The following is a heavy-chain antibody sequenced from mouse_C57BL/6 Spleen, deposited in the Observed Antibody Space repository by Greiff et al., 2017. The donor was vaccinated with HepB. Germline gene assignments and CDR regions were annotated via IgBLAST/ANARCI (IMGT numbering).Heavy chain of an antibody. CDR3: ARKGGYYGNYEFAY. V-gene: IGHV1-26*01. Sequence: EVQLQQSGPELVKPGASVKISCKASGYTFTDYYMNWVKQSHGKSLEWIGDINPNNGGTSYNQKFKGKATLTVDKSSSTAYMELRSLTSENSAVYYCARKGGYYGNYEFAYWGQGTLVTVSA. J-gene: IGHJ3*01. CDR2: INPNNGGT. CDR1: GYTFTDYY. D-gene: IGHD2-1*01.